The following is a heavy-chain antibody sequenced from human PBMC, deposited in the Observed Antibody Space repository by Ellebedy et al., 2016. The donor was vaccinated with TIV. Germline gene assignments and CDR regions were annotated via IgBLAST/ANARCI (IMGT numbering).Heavy chain of an antibody. CDR2: ISGSGGST. CDR1: GFTFASYT. CDR3: AKVRSGYYPGYFDY. V-gene: IGHV3-23*01. Sequence: GESLKISXAASGFTFASYTMSWVRQAPGKGLELVSGISGSGGSTYYADSVKGRFTISRDNSKNTLYLQMNSLRAEDTAVYYCAKVRSGYYPGYFDYWGQGTLVTVSS. D-gene: IGHD3-22*01. J-gene: IGHJ4*02.